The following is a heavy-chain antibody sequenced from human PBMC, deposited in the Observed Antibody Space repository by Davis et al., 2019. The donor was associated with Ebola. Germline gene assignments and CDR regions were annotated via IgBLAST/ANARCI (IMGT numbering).Heavy chain of an antibody. CDR2: ISYDGSYK. D-gene: IGHD2-2*01. CDR3: AKELWGGCSSTSCPGFDP. J-gene: IGHJ5*02. V-gene: IGHV3-30*18. CDR1: GFTFSSYD. Sequence: PGGSLRLSCAASGFTFSSYDMHWVRQAPGKGLEWVAVISYDGSYKYYADSVKGRFTISRDNSKNTLYLQMNSLRPEDTAVYYCAKELWGGCSSTSCPGFDPWGQGTLLTVSS.